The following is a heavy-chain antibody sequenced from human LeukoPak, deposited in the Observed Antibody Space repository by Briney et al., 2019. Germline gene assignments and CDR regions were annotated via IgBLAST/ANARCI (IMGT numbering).Heavy chain of an antibody. J-gene: IGHJ3*02. CDR1: GGTFSSYA. V-gene: IGHV1-69*13. D-gene: IGHD6-19*01. Sequence: ASVKVSCKASGGTFSSYAISWVRQAPGQGLEWMGGIIPIFGTANYAQKFQGRVMITADESTSTAYMELSSLRSEDTAVYYCARDRRWGQYSSGWYDPAFDIWGQGTMVTVSS. CDR3: ARDRRWGQYSSGWYDPAFDI. CDR2: IIPIFGTA.